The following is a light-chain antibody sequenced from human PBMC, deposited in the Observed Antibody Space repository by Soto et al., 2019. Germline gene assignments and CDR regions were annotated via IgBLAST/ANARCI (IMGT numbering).Light chain of an antibody. V-gene: IGKV1-5*01. CDR1: QSISNW. J-gene: IGKJ1*01. CDR3: QQYNSYS. Sequence: DIQVTQSPSSLSASVGDRVTITCRASQSISNWLAWYQQKTGTATXVLIYHASNLQSGVPSRFSGSGSGTEFTLTISSLQPDDFASYYCQQYNSYSFGQGTKVDIK. CDR2: HAS.